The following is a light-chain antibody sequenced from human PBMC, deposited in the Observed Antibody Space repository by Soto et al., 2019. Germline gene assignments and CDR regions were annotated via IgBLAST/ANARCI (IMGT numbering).Light chain of an antibody. CDR3: QVWDSTTVV. Sequence: SSELTQPLSVSVALGQTARITCGGNNIGAKIVHWYQQKPGQAPVVVMYRDSTRPSGIPERVSGSNSGNTATLTISRAQAGDEADYYCQVWDSTTVVFGGGTKLTVL. CDR2: RDS. V-gene: IGLV3-9*01. J-gene: IGLJ2*01. CDR1: NIGAKI.